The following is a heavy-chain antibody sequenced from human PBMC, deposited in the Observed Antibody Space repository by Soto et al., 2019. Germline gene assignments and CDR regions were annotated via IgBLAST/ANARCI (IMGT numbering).Heavy chain of an antibody. J-gene: IGHJ6*02. CDR1: GFTFSSYA. CDR3: ARGAGKIAAAAMDV. V-gene: IGHV3-23*01. Sequence: VGSLRLSCAASGFTFSSYAMSWVRQAPGKGLEWVSAISGSGGSTYYADSVKGRFTISRDNSKNTLYLQMNSLRAEDTAVYYCARGAGKIAAAAMDVWGQGTTVTVSS. D-gene: IGHD6-13*01. CDR2: ISGSGGST.